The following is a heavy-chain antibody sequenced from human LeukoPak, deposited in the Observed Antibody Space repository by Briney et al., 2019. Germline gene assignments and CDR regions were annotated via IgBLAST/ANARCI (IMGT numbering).Heavy chain of an antibody. J-gene: IGHJ3*02. Sequence: GGSLRLSCAASGFTFSGYYMSWIRRAPGKGLEWVSYISSSGSTIYYADSVKGRFTISRDNAKNSLYLQMNSLRAEDTAVYYCARIRPDYYGSGSYYNGNAFDIWGQGTMVTVSS. CDR2: ISSSGSTI. CDR3: ARIRPDYYGSGSYYNGNAFDI. V-gene: IGHV3-11*01. CDR1: GFTFSGYY. D-gene: IGHD3-10*01.